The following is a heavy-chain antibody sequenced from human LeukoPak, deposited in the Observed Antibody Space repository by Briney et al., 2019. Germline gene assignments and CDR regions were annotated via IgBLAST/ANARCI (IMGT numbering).Heavy chain of an antibody. Sequence: GKSLRLSCAASGFTFSGYGMHWVRQAPGKGLEWVAVITYDGNNKYYADSVKGRFTISRDNSKNTLYLQLNSLRAEDTAVYYCAKKRWAYGGNSDAFDIWGQGTMVTVSS. D-gene: IGHD4-23*01. CDR2: ITYDGNNK. CDR1: GFTFSGYG. V-gene: IGHV3-30*18. J-gene: IGHJ3*02. CDR3: AKKRWAYGGNSDAFDI.